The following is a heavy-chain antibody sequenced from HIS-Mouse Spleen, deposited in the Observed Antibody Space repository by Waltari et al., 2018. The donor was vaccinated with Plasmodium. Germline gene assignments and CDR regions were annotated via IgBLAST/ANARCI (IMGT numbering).Heavy chain of an antibody. J-gene: IGHJ2*01. CDR2: MSMSSSYI. CDR3: AREDILTGYYNDYWYFDL. CDR1: GFTFSSYS. Sequence: EVQLVESGGGLVKPGGSLRLSCAASGFTFSSYSMNWVRQAPGKGLEWVQSMSMSSSYIYYADSVKCRFTISRDNAKNSLYLQMNSLRAEDTAVYYCAREDILTGYYNDYWYFDLWGRGTLVTVSS. V-gene: IGHV3-21*01. D-gene: IGHD3-9*01.